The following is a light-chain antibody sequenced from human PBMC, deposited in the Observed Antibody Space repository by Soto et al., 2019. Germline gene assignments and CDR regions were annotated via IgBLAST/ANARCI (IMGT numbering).Light chain of an antibody. V-gene: IGKV3-15*01. J-gene: IGKJ2*01. CDR3: QQYNNWPHT. Sequence: EIVMTQSPATLSVSPGERATLSCRASQSVSSNLAWYQQKPGQAPWLLIYGASTRATGIPARFSGSGSGTEFTLTIGSLQSEDFAVYYCQQYNNWPHTFGQGTKLEI. CDR2: GAS. CDR1: QSVSSN.